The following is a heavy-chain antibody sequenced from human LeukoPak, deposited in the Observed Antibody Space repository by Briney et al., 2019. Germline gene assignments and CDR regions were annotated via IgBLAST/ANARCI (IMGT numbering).Heavy chain of an antibody. D-gene: IGHD5-24*01. CDR2: IKQDGSEK. J-gene: IGHJ4*02. CDR1: GFTVSSNY. CDR3: ARGRWLQFDY. V-gene: IGHV3-7*01. Sequence: GGSLRLSCAASGFTVSSNYMSWVRQAPGKGLEWVANIKQDGSEKYYVDSVKGRFTISRDNAKNSLYLQMNSLRAEDTAVYYCARGRWLQFDYWGQGTLVTVSS.